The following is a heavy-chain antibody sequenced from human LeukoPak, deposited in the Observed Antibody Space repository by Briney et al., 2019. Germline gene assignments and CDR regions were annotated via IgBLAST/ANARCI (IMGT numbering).Heavy chain of an antibody. CDR1: GGSIASGGYY. D-gene: IGHD5-12*01. CDR3: ANGSGYDPGRSGVTADYYYYGMDV. CDR2: IYYSGNT. J-gene: IGHJ6*02. V-gene: IGHV4-31*03. Sequence: SETLSLTCSVSGGSIASGGYYWSWIRQHPGKGLEWIGYIYYSGNTYYNPSLKSRVAISLDTSKNQFSLKVNSVTASDTAVYYCANGSGYDPGRSGVTADYYYYGMDVWGQGTTVTVSS.